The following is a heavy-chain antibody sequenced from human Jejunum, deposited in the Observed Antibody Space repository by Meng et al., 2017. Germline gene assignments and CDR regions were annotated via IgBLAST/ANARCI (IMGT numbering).Heavy chain of an antibody. CDR3: ARGRSIDFRLAKYDY. CDR1: GGSFGTYY. D-gene: IGHD3-3*01. V-gene: IGHV4-34*01. CDR2: INRSGST. Sequence: QVQLQQRGPGLLKPSETLSLTCAVNGGSFGTYYWTWFRQSPEKGLEWIGEINRSGSTSSNPSLKSRVAISMDTSKNQFFLRLDSVTAADTAVYYCARGRSIDFRLAKYDYWGQGTLVTVSS. J-gene: IGHJ4*02.